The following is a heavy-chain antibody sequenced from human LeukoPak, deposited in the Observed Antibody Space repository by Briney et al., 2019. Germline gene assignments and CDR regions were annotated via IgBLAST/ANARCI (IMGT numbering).Heavy chain of an antibody. CDR3: AKDRVGAAIFDY. J-gene: IGHJ4*02. CDR1: GFTFSSYG. V-gene: IGHV3-30*18. Sequence: GGSLRLSCAASGFTFSSYGMHWVRQAPGKGLEWVAVISYGGSNKYYADSVKGRFTISRDNSKNTLYLQMNSLRAEDTAVYYCAKDRVGAAIFDYWGQGTLVTVSS. D-gene: IGHD2-15*01. CDR2: ISYGGSNK.